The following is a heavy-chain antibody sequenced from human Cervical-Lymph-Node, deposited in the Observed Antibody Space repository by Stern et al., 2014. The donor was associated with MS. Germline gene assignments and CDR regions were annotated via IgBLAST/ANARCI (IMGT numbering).Heavy chain of an antibody. D-gene: IGHD4-23*01. CDR2: IYSSGST. V-gene: IGHV4-59*01. J-gene: IGHJ3*02. Sequence: QVQLQESGPGLVKPSETLSLTCTVSGGSISSYYWSWIRQPPGKGLEWIGYIYSSGSTNYNPSLKSRVTISVDTSKNQFSLKLSSVTAADTAVYYCARDLDGGNSPGAFDIWGQGTMVTVSS. CDR3: ARDLDGGNSPGAFDI. CDR1: GGSISSYY.